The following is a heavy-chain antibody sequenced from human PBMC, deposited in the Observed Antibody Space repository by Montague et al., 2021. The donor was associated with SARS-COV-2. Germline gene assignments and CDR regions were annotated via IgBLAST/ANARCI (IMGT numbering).Heavy chain of an antibody. V-gene: IGHV2-70*11. D-gene: IGHD3-10*01. CDR1: GGSISSSSYY. Sequence: TLSLTCTVSGGSISSSSYYWGWIRQPPGKALEWRARIDWNDDKYYSTSLKTRLTISKDTSKNQVVLRMTNMDPADTATYYCARNGVEPRGSGRYYSGNWLDPWGQGTLVTVSS. J-gene: IGHJ5*02. CDR3: ARNGVEPRGSGRYYSGNWLDP. CDR2: IDWNDDK.